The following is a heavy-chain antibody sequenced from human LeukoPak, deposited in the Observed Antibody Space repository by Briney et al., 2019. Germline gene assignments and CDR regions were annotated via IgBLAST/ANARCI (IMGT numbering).Heavy chain of an antibody. J-gene: IGHJ6*02. CDR1: GGSISSSNW. CDR2: IYHSGST. CDR3: AKDKGRASYYYGMDV. Sequence: SGTLSLTCAVSGGSISSSNWWSWVRQPPGKGLEWIGEIYHSGSTNYNPSLKSRVTISVDKSKNQFSLKLSSVTAADTAVYYCAKDKGRASYYYGMDVWGQGTTVTVSS. V-gene: IGHV4-4*02.